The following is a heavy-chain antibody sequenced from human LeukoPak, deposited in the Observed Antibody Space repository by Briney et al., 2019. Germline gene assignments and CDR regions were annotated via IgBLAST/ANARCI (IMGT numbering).Heavy chain of an antibody. CDR2: IYYSGST. Sequence: SETLSLTCTVSGDSISPYYWSWIRQSPGKGLVWIGYIYYSGSTNYNPSLKSRVTISLDMSKDHFSLKLSSVTAAVSALYYCARHFTYYYDSSGYPRDAFDVWGQGTVVTVSS. V-gene: IGHV4-59*08. CDR3: ARHFTYYYDSSGYPRDAFDV. D-gene: IGHD3-22*01. J-gene: IGHJ3*01. CDR1: GDSISPYY.